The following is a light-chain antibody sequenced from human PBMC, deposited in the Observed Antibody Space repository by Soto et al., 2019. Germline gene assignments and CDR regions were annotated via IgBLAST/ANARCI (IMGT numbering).Light chain of an antibody. J-gene: IGLJ2*01. V-gene: IGLV2-14*01. CDR1: SSDVGGYNF. CDR2: EVI. Sequence: QSVLTQPASVSGSPGQSITISCTGTSSDVGGYNFVSWYQQHPDKAPKLMIYEVINRPSGVSNRFSGSKSGNTASLTISGLQAEDEADYYCSSYTSSSIYVVFGGGTKVTVL. CDR3: SSYTSSSIYVV.